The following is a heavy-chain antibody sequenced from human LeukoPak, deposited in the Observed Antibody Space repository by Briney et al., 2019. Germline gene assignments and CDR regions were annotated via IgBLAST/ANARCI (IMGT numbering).Heavy chain of an antibody. D-gene: IGHD1-7*01. CDR3: ARGPSNFAF. CDR1: GFTFSTYW. CDR2: INPDGSTT. V-gene: IGHV3-74*01. J-gene: IGHJ3*01. Sequence: GGSLRLSCAASGFTFSTYWMHWVRQAPGEGPVWVSRINPDGSTTTYADSVKGRFTISRDNAKNTLYLQMNSLRAEDTAVYYCARGPSNFAFWGQGTMVTVSS.